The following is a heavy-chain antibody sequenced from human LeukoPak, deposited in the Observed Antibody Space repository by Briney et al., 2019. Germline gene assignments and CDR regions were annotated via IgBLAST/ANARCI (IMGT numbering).Heavy chain of an antibody. CDR3: AKDYYDSSGYYIFDY. Sequence: GGSLRLSCSASGFIFSSYTMYWVRQAPGKGLEYVSVINGDGRTTYYADSVKGRFTISRDNAKNSLYLQMNSLRAEDTALYYCAKDYYDSSGYYIFDYWGQGTLVTVSS. J-gene: IGHJ4*02. V-gene: IGHV3-64*04. CDR1: GFIFSSYT. D-gene: IGHD3-22*01. CDR2: INGDGRTT.